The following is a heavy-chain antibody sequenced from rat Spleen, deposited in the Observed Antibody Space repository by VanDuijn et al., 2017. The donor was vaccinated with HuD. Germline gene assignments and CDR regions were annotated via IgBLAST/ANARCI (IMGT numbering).Heavy chain of an antibody. Sequence: EVQLVESDGGLVQPGRSLKLSCAASGFTFSAYYMAWVRQAPTKGLEWVATISYDGRRIYYRDSVKGRFTTDRDNAKSSLYLQMDSLRSEDTATYYCARQGYKSYFDYWGQGVMVTVSS. D-gene: IGHD1-2*01. CDR2: ISYDGRRI. CDR3: ARQGYKSYFDY. CDR1: GFTFSAYY. J-gene: IGHJ2*01. V-gene: IGHV5-29*01.